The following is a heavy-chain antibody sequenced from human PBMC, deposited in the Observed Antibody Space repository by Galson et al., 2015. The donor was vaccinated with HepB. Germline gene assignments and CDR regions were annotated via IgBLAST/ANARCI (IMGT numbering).Heavy chain of an antibody. CDR1: GFTFSSYW. Sequence: CAASGFTFSSYWMSWVRQAPGKGLEWVANIKKDGSEKYYVDSVKGRFTISRDNAKNSLYLQMNSLRAEDTAVYYCARAGSLRTRSPLDYWGQGTLVTVSS. CDR2: IKKDGSEK. D-gene: IGHD3-3*01. J-gene: IGHJ4*02. V-gene: IGHV3-7*03. CDR3: ARAGSLRTRSPLDY.